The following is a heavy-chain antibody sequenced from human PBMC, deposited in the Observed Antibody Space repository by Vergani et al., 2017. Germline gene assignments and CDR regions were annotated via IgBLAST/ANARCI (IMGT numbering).Heavy chain of an antibody. CDR1: GYTFTGYY. V-gene: IGHV1-2*02. Sequence: QVQLVQSGAEVKKPGASVKVSCKASGYTFTGYYMHWVRQAPGQGLELMGWINPNSGGTNYAQKFQGRVTMTRDTSISTAYMELSRLRSDDTAVYYCARDQMSSSWYTALDYWGQGTLVTVSS. D-gene: IGHD6-13*01. J-gene: IGHJ4*02. CDR2: INPNSGGT. CDR3: ARDQMSSSWYTALDY.